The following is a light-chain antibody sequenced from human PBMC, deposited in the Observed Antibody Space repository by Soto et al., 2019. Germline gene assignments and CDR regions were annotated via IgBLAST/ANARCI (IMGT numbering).Light chain of an antibody. CDR2: AAT. Sequence: DIVMTQSPSSLSSSLGDRVTITCRASQAISIYLAWYQQKPGQVPELLIYAATTLQSGVPSRFSGSGSGTEFTLTISSLQPEDVATYYCQKHNSAPLTFGPGTKVDIK. CDR1: QAISIY. J-gene: IGKJ3*01. CDR3: QKHNSAPLT. V-gene: IGKV1-27*01.